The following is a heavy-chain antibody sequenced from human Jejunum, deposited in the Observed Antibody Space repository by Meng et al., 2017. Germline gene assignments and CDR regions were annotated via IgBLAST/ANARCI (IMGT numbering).Heavy chain of an antibody. CDR2: ITSDGSGT. D-gene: IGHD1-1*01. J-gene: IGHJ3*01. CDR1: GFTFSSYW. CDR3: AKERSWNSLDV. Sequence: GGSLRLSCAPSGFTFSSYWMYWVRQPPGKGLMWVSHITSDGSGTGYADSVKGRFNISRDNAKNTLYLQMSGLMGEDKAVYFYAKERSWNSLDVWGQGTMVTVSS. V-gene: IGHV3-74*01.